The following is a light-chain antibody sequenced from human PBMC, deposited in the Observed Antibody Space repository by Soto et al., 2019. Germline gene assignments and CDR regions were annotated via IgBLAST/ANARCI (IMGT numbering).Light chain of an antibody. J-gene: IGLJ2*01. CDR1: SSNIGAGYD. V-gene: IGLV1-40*01. CDR2: GNI. CDR3: QSYDSSLNVVI. Sequence: QTVVTQPPSVSGAPGQRVTISCTGSSSNIGAGYDVHWYQQLPGTAPKLLIYGNINRPSGVPDRFSGSKSGTSASLAITGLQAEDEADYYCQSYDSSLNVVIFGGGTKVTVL.